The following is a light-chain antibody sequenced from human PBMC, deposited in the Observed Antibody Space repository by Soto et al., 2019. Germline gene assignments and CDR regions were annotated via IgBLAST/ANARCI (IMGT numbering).Light chain of an antibody. V-gene: IGKV1-39*01. CDR3: QQNYPTPFT. J-gene: IGKJ4*01. Sequence: DIQMTQSPSSLSASVGDRVTITCRASQSISSYLNWYQQKPGKAPKLLIYAASSLQSGVPSSFSGSGSGTEFTLTISNLQPEYFATYYCQQNYPTPFTFGGGNKGEIK. CDR1: QSISSY. CDR2: AAS.